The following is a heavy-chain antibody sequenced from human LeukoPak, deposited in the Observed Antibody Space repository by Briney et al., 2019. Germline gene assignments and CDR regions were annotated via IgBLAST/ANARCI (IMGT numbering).Heavy chain of an antibody. CDR3: ARDLISGDYTFDY. CDR1: GFTFSSFS. Sequence: QPGGSLRLSCAASGFTFSSFSMNWVRQAPGKGLEWVSYISSSSSIKHYADSVKGRFTISRDNAENSLYLQMNSLRDEDTGVYYCARDLISGDYTFDYWGQGTLVTVSS. CDR2: ISSSSSIK. D-gene: IGHD4-11*01. V-gene: IGHV3-48*02. J-gene: IGHJ4*02.